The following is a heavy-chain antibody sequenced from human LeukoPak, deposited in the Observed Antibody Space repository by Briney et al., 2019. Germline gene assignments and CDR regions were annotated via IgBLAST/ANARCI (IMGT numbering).Heavy chain of an antibody. V-gene: IGHV3-30*02. CDR2: IRYDGSNK. D-gene: IGHD4-17*01. J-gene: IGHJ4*02. CDR1: GFTFSSYG. Sequence: GGSLRLSCAASGFTFSSYGMHWVRQAPGKGLEWVAFIRYDGSNKYYADSVKGRFTISRDNSKNTLYLQMNSLRAEDTAVYYCAKDRYDYGDHGILFDYWAREPWSPSPQ. CDR3: AKDRYDYGDHGILFDY.